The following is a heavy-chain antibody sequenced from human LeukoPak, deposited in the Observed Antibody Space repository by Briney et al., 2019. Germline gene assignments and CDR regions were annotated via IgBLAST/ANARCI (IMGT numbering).Heavy chain of an antibody. J-gene: IGHJ4*02. CDR3: ARHWGLANCDGDCYPFDY. CDR1: GDSITSSFYY. V-gene: IGHV4-61*05. Sequence: SETLSLTCAVSGDSITSSFYYWGWIRQPPGKGLEWIGYIYNSGGTNYNPSLKSRVTISVDTSRNQFSLKLSSVTAADTAVYYCARHWGLANCDGDCYPFDYWGQGTLVTVSS. D-gene: IGHD2-21*02. CDR2: IYNSGGT.